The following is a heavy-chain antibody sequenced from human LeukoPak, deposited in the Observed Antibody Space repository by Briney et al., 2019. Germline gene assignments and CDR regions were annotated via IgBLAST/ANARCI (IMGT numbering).Heavy chain of an antibody. V-gene: IGHV4-4*09. J-gene: IGHJ4*02. Sequence: SETLSLTCAVYGGSFSGYYWSWIRQPPGKGLEWIGYIYTSGSTNYNPSLKSRVTISEDTSKNQFSLKLSSVTAADTAVYYCARGIAHDYWGQGTLVTVSS. D-gene: IGHD6-13*01. CDR1: GGSFSGYY. CDR3: ARGIAHDY. CDR2: IYTSGST.